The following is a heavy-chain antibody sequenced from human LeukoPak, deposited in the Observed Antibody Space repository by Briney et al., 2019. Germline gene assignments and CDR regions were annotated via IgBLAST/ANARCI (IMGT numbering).Heavy chain of an antibody. V-gene: IGHV1-18*04. D-gene: IGHD3-16*01. CDR2: ICAYDGNR. Sequence: GASVKVSCKASGYTFTGYYMHWVRQAPGQGLEWMGWICAYDGNRNYAQKFQGRVTMTTDTSTSTAYMELRSLRSDDTAVYYCARGGGGRGGWFDPWGQGTLVTVSS. J-gene: IGHJ5*02. CDR1: GYTFTGYY. CDR3: ARGGGGRGGWFDP.